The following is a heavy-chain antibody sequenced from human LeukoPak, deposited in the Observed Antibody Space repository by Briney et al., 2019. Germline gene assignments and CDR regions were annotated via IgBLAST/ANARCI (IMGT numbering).Heavy chain of an antibody. CDR2: ISGSGGST. J-gene: IGHJ4*02. Sequence: GGSLRLSCAASGFTFSSYAMSWVRQAPGKGLEWVSAISGSGGSTYYADSVKGRFTISRDNSKNTLYLQMNSLRAEDTAVYYCAKPVQLRFLSAGPLDYWGQGTLVTVSS. D-gene: IGHD3-3*01. CDR1: GFTFSSYA. CDR3: AKPVQLRFLSAGPLDY. V-gene: IGHV3-23*01.